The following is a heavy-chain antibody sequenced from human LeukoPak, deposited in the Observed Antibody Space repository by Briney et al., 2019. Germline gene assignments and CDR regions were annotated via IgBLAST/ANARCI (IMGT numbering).Heavy chain of an antibody. Sequence: GESLKISCKGSGYSFTSYWIGWVRQMPGKGLEWMGIIYPGDSDTRYSPSFQGQVTISADKSISTAHLQWSSLKASDTAMYYCARHVTMVRGIPDAFDIWGQGTMVTVSS. J-gene: IGHJ3*02. CDR2: IYPGDSDT. D-gene: IGHD3-10*01. CDR1: GYSFTSYW. CDR3: ARHVTMVRGIPDAFDI. V-gene: IGHV5-51*01.